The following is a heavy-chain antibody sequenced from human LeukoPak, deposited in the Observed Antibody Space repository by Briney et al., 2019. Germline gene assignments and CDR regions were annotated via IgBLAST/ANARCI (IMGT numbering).Heavy chain of an antibody. CDR1: GYTFTDYY. J-gene: IGHJ6*03. V-gene: IGHV1-2*06. CDR2: INPNSGGT. D-gene: IGHD3-22*01. Sequence: GASVKVSCKASGYTFTDYYMHWVRQAPGQGLEWMGRINPNSGGTNYAQKFQGRVTMTRDTSISTAYMELGRLRSDDTAVYYCAASLGDYYDSSGYYYNYYMDVWGKGTTVTVSS. CDR3: AASLGDYYDSSGYYYNYYMDV.